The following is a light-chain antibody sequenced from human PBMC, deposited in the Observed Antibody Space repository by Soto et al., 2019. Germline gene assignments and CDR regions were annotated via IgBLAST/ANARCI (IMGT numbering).Light chain of an antibody. CDR2: EVS. J-gene: IGLJ1*01. V-gene: IGLV2-14*01. CDR3: TSYEGGGRYV. CDR1: SSDFGFYNY. Sequence: QSVLTQPASVSGSPGQSIAISCTGSSSDFGFYNYVSWYQQHPGKVPKLIIYEVSNRPSGVSNRFSGSKSGNTASLTISGLQAEDEADYYCCTSYEGGGRYVFGTGTKVTVL.